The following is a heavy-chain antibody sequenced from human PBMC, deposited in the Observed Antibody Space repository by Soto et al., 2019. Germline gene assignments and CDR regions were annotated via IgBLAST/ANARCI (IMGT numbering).Heavy chain of an antibody. D-gene: IGHD3-3*01. CDR2: IWYDGSNK. V-gene: IGHV3-33*01. CDR3: ARGLQITIFGEGAFDI. CDR1: GFTFSSYG. Sequence: PGGSLRLSCAASGFTFSSYGMHWVRQAPGKGLEWGAVIWYDGSNKYYADSVKGRFTISRDNSKNTLYLQMNSLRAEDTAVYYCARGLQITIFGEGAFDIWGQGTMVTVSS. J-gene: IGHJ3*02.